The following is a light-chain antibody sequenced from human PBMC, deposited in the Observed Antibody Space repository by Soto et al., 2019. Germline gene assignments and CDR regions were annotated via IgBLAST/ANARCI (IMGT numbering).Light chain of an antibody. J-gene: IGLJ1*01. CDR3: SSYRSVGTIV. CDR2: EVI. Sequence: QSALTQPASESGSPGQSITISCTGTNSDIGGYNCVSWYQQHPGKAPKVIIYEVINRPSGVSNRFSGSKSVNAAYLTISGLQAEDDADYYCSSYRSVGTIVFGTGTKVTVL. CDR1: NSDIGGYNC. V-gene: IGLV2-14*01.